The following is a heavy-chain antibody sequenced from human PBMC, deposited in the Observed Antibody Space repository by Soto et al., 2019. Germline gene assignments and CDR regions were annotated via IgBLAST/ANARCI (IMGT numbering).Heavy chain of an antibody. CDR2: IYYSGST. D-gene: IGHD5-18*01. Sequence: SETLSLTCTVSGGSISSSSYYWGWIRQPPGKGREWIGSIYYSGSTYYNPSLTSRVTISVDTSKNQFSLTLSSVTAADTAVYYCTVDTAMGDYWGQGTLVTVSS. V-gene: IGHV4-39*01. J-gene: IGHJ4*02. CDR1: GGSISSSSYY. CDR3: TVDTAMGDY.